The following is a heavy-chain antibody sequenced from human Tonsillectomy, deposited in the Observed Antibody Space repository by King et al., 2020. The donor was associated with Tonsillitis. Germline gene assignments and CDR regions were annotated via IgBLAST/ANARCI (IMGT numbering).Heavy chain of an antibody. CDR1: GDSISGYY. V-gene: IGHV4-4*07. CDR3: ARDGGGSIQY. D-gene: IGHD3-16*01. Sequence: QLQESGPGLVKPSETLSLTSAVSGDSISGYYWSWIRKPAGKRLERIGRIYSTGSTNYNPALKSRVTVSLDTSKNQFSLNLSSVTAADTAIYFCARDGGGSIQYWGQGTLVSVS. J-gene: IGHJ1*01. CDR2: IYSTGST.